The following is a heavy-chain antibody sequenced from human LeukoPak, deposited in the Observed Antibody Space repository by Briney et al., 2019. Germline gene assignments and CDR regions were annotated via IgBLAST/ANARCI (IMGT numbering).Heavy chain of an antibody. CDR1: GFTFSNYD. CDR3: ARDLGGKQLAPLDY. D-gene: IGHD6-6*01. Sequence: GGSLRLSCAASGFTFSNYDMHWVRQPTGKGLEWVSGIGTTGDTYLAGSVKGRFTISRDNAKNSLYLQMNSLRAEDTAVYYCARDLGGKQLAPLDYWGQGTLVTVSS. CDR2: IGTTGDT. J-gene: IGHJ4*02. V-gene: IGHV3-13*01.